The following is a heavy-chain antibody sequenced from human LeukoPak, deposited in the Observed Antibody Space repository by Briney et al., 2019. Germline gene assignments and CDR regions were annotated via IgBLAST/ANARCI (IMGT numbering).Heavy chain of an antibody. J-gene: IGHJ6*02. V-gene: IGHV1-18*01. Sequence: ASVKVSCKASGYTFTSYGISWVRQAPGQGLEWMGWISAYNGNTNYAQKLQGRVTMTTDTSTSTAYMELRSLRSDDTAVYYCARDSGDGYNFLYYYYYGIDVWGQGTTVTVSS. CDR2: ISAYNGNT. CDR1: GYTFTSYG. D-gene: IGHD5-24*01. CDR3: ARDSGDGYNFLYYYYYGIDV.